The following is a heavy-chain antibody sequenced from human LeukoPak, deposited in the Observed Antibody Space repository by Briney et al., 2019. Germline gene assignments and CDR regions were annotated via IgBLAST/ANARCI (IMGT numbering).Heavy chain of an antibody. V-gene: IGHV3-23*01. D-gene: IGHD6-13*01. CDR1: GFTFSSYA. J-gene: IGHJ4*02. CDR3: AKDAIAAAESTY. Sequence: LSGGSLRLSCAASGFTFSSYAMSWVRQAPGKGLEWVSAISGSGGSTYYEDSVKGRFTISRDNSKNTLYLQMNSLRAEDTAVYYCAKDAIAAAESTYWGQGTLVTVSS. CDR2: ISGSGGST.